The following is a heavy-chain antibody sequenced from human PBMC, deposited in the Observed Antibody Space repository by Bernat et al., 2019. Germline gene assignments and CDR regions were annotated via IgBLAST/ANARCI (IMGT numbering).Heavy chain of an antibody. Sequence: EVQLVQSGAEVKKPGESLRISCAATSNTFPNYWIAWVRQMPGKGLEWLGKIDPSDSHINYNPSFEGHVTISVDKSINTAYLQWNSLKASDTAIYYSARILPTKGLGAFYIWGQGTLVTVSS. V-gene: IGHV5-10-1*01. D-gene: IGHD5-12*01. CDR2: IDPSDSHI. J-gene: IGHJ3*02. CDR3: ARILPTKGLGAFYI. CDR1: SNTFPNYW.